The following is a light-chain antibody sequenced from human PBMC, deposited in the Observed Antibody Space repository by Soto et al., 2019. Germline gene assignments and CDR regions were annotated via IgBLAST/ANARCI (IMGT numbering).Light chain of an antibody. J-gene: IGKJ4*01. CDR1: QSLLHSSGHNY. CDR2: LGS. V-gene: IGKV2-28*01. Sequence: DIVMTQSPLSLPVTPGEPASISCRSSQSLLHSSGHNYLDWYLQKPGQSPQLLISLGSTRASGVPDRFSGSGSGTDFTLKISRVEAEDVGIYYCMQALQTPLTFGGGTKVEIK. CDR3: MQALQTPLT.